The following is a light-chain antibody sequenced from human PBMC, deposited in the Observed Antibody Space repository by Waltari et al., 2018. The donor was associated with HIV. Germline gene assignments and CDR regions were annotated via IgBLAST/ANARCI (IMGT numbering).Light chain of an antibody. J-gene: IGLJ1*01. CDR3: CSYAGSSTYV. Sequence: QSALTQPASVSGSPGQSITISCTGTSSDVGGYNYVSWYKQHPGKAPKLMIYDVSKRPSGVSNRCSGSKSGNTASLTISGLQAEDEADYYCCSYAGSSTYVFGTGTKVTVL. V-gene: IGLV2-23*02. CDR2: DVS. CDR1: SSDVGGYNY.